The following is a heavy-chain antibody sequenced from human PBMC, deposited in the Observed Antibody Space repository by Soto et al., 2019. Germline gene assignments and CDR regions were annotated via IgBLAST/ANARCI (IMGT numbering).Heavy chain of an antibody. CDR1: NGSITSGHW. Sequence: QVQLQESGPGLVKPSGTLSLTCAVSNGSITSGHWWSWVRQPPGKGLEWIGDIYQTGSTNSNPSLCRRFIISGDKPKKNFALSLCSVTAAESVVYLWALVWGASAPLAGWFGLWCRGILVAVSS. D-gene: IGHD6-19*01. V-gene: IGHV4-4*02. CDR2: IYQTGST. CDR3: ALVWGASAPLAGWFGL. J-gene: IGHJ2*01.